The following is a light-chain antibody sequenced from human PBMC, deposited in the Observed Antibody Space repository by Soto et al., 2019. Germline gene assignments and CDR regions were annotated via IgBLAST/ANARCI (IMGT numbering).Light chain of an antibody. Sequence: QSALTQPASVSGSSGQSITISCTGTSSDVGGYNYVSWYQLHPGKAPKLMVYEVSNRPSGVSNRFSGSKSGNTASLTISGLQAEDEADYYCSSYTGSTAYVFGTGTKVTVL. CDR2: EVS. CDR1: SSDVGGYNY. J-gene: IGLJ1*01. CDR3: SSYTGSTAYV. V-gene: IGLV2-14*01.